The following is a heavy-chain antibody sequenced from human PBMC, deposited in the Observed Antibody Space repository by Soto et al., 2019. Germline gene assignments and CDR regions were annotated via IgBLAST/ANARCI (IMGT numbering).Heavy chain of an antibody. CDR3: AXPRRGAFDI. CDR2: ISSSSSYI. CDR1: GFTFSSYS. V-gene: IGHV3-21*01. J-gene: IGHJ3*02. Sequence: GGSLRLSCAASGFTFSSYSMNWVRQAPGKGMEWVSSISSSSSYIYYADSVKGRFTISRDNAKNSLYLQMNSLRAEDTAVYYCAXPRRGAFDIWGQGTMVTVSS.